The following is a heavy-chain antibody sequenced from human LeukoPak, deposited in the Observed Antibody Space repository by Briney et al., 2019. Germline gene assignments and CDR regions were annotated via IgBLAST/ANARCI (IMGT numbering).Heavy chain of an antibody. J-gene: IGHJ6*04. CDR2: INPSGGST. Sequence: EASVKVSCKASGYTFTSYYMRWVRQAPGQGLEWMGIINPSGGSTSYAQKFQGRVTMTRDMSTSTVYMELSSLRSEDTAVYYCARGRIREKEQDVWGKGTTVTVSS. CDR1: GYTFTSYY. V-gene: IGHV1-46*01. D-gene: IGHD1-14*01. CDR3: ARGRIREKEQDV.